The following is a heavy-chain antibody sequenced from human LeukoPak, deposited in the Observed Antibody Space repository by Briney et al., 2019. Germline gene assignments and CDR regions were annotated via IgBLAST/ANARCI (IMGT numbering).Heavy chain of an antibody. D-gene: IGHD6-13*01. J-gene: IGHJ6*03. V-gene: IGHV1-2*02. CDR3: AREADSSSWMKYYYYYYYMDV. Sequence: GASVKVSCKASGYTFTSYYMHWVRQAPGQGLEWMGWINPNSGGTNYAQKFQGRVTMTRDTSISTAYMELSRLRSDDTAVYYCAREADSSSWMKYYYYYYYMDVWGKGTTVTVSS. CDR2: INPNSGGT. CDR1: GYTFTSYY.